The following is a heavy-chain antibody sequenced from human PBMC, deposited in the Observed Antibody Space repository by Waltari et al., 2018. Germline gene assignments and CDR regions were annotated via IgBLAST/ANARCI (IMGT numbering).Heavy chain of an antibody. CDR3: ARVWRDDYSSEYFQH. Sequence: QVQLQESGPGLVKPSETLSLTCTLSGGSISSYYWSWLRQPPGKGLEWIGYIYYSGSTNYNPSLKSRVTISVDTSKNQFSLKLSSVTAADTAVYYCARVWRDDYSSEYFQHWGQGTLVTVSS. CDR1: GGSISSYY. J-gene: IGHJ1*01. D-gene: IGHD2-15*01. V-gene: IGHV4-59*01. CDR2: IYYSGST.